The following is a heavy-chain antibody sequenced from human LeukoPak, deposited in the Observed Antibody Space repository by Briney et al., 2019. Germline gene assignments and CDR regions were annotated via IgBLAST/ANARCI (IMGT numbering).Heavy chain of an antibody. V-gene: IGHV4-39*01. D-gene: IGHD2-21*01. CDR2: IYYSGST. J-gene: IGHJ5*02. CDR3: ARHIAVRYNWFDP. Sequence: KSSETLSLTCTVSGGSISSSSYYWGWIRQPPGKGLEWIGSIYYSGSTYYNPSLKSRVTISVDTSKNQFSLKLSSVTAADTAVYYCARHIAVRYNWFDPWGQGTLVTVSS. CDR1: GGSISSSSYY.